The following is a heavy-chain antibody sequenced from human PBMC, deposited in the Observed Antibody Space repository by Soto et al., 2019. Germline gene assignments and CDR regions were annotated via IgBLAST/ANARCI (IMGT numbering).Heavy chain of an antibody. CDR1: GGSLSGYY. CDR2: INHSGST. Sequence: SETLSLTYAVYGGSLSGYYWSWIRQPPGKGLEWIGEINHSGSTNYNPSLKSRVTISVDTSKNQFSLKLSSVTAADTAVYYCAARTISDILTGYYYFDYWGQGTLVTVSS. V-gene: IGHV4-34*01. D-gene: IGHD3-9*01. J-gene: IGHJ4*01. CDR3: AARTISDILTGYYYFDY.